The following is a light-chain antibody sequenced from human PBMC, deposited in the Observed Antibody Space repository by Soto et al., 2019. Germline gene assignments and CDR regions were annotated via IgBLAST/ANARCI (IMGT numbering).Light chain of an antibody. V-gene: IGLV2-14*01. Sequence: QSALTQPASVSGSPGQSITISCTGTGSDVGGNNFVSWYQQYPGKAPKLMIYDVSNRPSGVSNRFSGSKSGNTASLTISGLQAEDEADYYCSSYTTSSIPYVFGTGTKLTVL. CDR1: GSDVGGNNF. CDR2: DVS. CDR3: SSYTTSSIPYV. J-gene: IGLJ1*01.